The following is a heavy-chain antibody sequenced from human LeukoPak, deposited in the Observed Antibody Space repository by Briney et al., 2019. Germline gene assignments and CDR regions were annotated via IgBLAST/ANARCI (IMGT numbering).Heavy chain of an antibody. CDR3: ARVSRPDWFRTVAGIDY. J-gene: IGHJ4*02. D-gene: IGHD6-19*01. Sequence: ASETLSLTCAVSGGSISSSNWWSWVRQPPGKGLEWIGEIYHSGSTNYNPSLKSRVTISVDKSKNQFSLKLSSVTAADTAVYYCARVSRPDWFRTVAGIDYWGQGTLVTVSS. CDR2: IYHSGST. V-gene: IGHV4-4*02. CDR1: GGSISSSNW.